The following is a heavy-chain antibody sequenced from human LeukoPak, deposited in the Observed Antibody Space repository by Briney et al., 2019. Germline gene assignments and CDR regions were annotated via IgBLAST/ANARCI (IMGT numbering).Heavy chain of an antibody. Sequence: SETLSITCAVYGGSFSGYYWSWIRQPPGKGLEWIGEINHSGSTNYNPSLKSRVTISVDTPKNQFSLKLSSVTAADTAVYYCARGRVVVVPAAIFSGWFDPWGQGTLVTVSS. CDR1: GGSFSGYY. J-gene: IGHJ5*02. CDR2: INHSGST. D-gene: IGHD2-2*02. CDR3: ARGRVVVVPAAIFSGWFDP. V-gene: IGHV4-34*01.